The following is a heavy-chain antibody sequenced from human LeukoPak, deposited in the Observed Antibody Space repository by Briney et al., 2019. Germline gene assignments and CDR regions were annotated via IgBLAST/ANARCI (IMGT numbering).Heavy chain of an antibody. J-gene: IGHJ4*02. Sequence: PGGSLRLSCAVSGFTFSDHYMDWVRQAPGKGLEWVGRSRNRAESSTTDYAASVKGKFTISRDDSKSTLYLQMNSLETEATAVYYCSRDATGDHWGQGTLVSVST. V-gene: IGHV3-72*01. CDR3: SRDATGDH. CDR2: SRNRAESSTT. CDR1: GFTFSDHY.